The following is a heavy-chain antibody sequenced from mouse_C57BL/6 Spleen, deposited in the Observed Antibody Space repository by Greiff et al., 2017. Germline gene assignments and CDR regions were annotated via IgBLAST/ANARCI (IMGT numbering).Heavy chain of an antibody. D-gene: IGHD1-1*01. Sequence: QVQLQQPGAELVKPGASVKLSCKASGYTFTSYWMHWVKQRPGRGLEWMGRIDPNSGGTKYNEKFKSKATLTVDKPSSTAYMQLSSLTSEDSAVYYCARYYGMNAMDYWGQGTSVTVSS. V-gene: IGHV1-72*01. CDR2: IDPNSGGT. CDR1: GYTFTSYW. CDR3: ARYYGMNAMDY. J-gene: IGHJ4*01.